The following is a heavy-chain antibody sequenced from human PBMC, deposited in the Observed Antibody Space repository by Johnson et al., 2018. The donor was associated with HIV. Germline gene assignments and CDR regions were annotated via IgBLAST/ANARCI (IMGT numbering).Heavy chain of an antibody. D-gene: IGHD3-16*01. Sequence: QVQLVESGGGVVQPGRSLRLSCAASGFTFSIYGMHWVRQAPGKGLEWVAVISYDGSNKYYADSVKGRFTISRDNSKNTLYLQMNSLRAEDTAVYYCARDPRLGELKIDRRGYAFDIWGQGTMVTVSS. V-gene: IGHV3-30*19. J-gene: IGHJ3*02. CDR2: ISYDGSNK. CDR3: ARDPRLGELKIDRRGYAFDI. CDR1: GFTFSIYG.